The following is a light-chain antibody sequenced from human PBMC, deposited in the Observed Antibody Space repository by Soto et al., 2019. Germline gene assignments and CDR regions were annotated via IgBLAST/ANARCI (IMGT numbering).Light chain of an antibody. Sequence: DIHVTQSPSSLSASVGDRVTLTCRTSQHVATYLNWYQQKSGRAPPLLIYSSSGLQTGVSPRFSGNGSRTEFTLTISSQQSEDFATYFCQPTYSVPPTFVQATTVDFK. V-gene: IGKV1-39*01. CDR2: SSS. CDR1: QHVATY. CDR3: QPTYSVPPT. J-gene: IGKJ1*01.